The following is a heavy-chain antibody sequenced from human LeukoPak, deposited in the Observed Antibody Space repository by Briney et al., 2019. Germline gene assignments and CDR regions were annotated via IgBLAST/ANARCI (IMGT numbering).Heavy chain of an antibody. CDR1: GLTFSSYA. CDR3: ARELVRNWGSNFDY. D-gene: IGHD7-27*01. J-gene: IGHJ4*02. CDR2: ISYDGSNK. Sequence: QPGGSLRLSCAASGLTFSSYAMHWVRQAPGRGLEWVAVISYDGSNKYYADSVKGRFTISRDNSKNTLYLQMNSLRAEDTAVYYCARELVRNWGSNFDYWGQGTLVTVSS. V-gene: IGHV3-30-3*01.